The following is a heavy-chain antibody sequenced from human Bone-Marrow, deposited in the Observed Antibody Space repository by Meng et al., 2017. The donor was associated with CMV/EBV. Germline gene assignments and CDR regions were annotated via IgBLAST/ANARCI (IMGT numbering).Heavy chain of an antibody. Sequence: ASVKVSCKASGYTFSSYDINWVRQATGQGLEWLGWVNPNSGNTAYAQKFLGRITMTTNTSVTTAYMELSRLRSEDTAVYYCARTDCGSTSCYYYYGMDVWGQGTTVTVSS. J-gene: IGHJ6*02. V-gene: IGHV1-8*01. CDR3: ARTDCGSTSCYYYYGMDV. CDR1: GYTFSSYD. D-gene: IGHD2-2*01. CDR2: VNPNSGNT.